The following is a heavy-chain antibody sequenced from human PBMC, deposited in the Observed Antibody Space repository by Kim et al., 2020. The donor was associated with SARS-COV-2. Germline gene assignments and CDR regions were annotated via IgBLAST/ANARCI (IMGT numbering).Heavy chain of an antibody. J-gene: IGHJ5*02. V-gene: IGHV4-31*03. CDR3: ARLNYDSSFNWFDP. D-gene: IGHD3-22*01. CDR2: IYYSGST. Sequence: SETLSLTCTVSGGSISSGGYYWSWIRQHPGKGLEWIGYIYYSGSTYYNPSLKSRVTISVDTSKNQFSLKLSSVTAADTAVYYCARLNYDSSFNWFDPWGQGTLVTVSS. CDR1: GGSISSGGYY.